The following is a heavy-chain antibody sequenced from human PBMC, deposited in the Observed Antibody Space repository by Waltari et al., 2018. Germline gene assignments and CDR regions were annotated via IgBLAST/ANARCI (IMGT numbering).Heavy chain of an antibody. Sequence: EVQLVQSGAEVKKPGESLKISCKGSGYSFTSYWIGWVRQMPGKGLEWMGIIYPVDSETRDSPSGQGQVTSAADKSISTAYLQWSSLKASDTAMYDCARLGYGGNSGSFDYWGQGTLVTVSS. V-gene: IGHV5-51*01. CDR3: ARLGYGGNSGSFDY. CDR2: IYPVDSET. D-gene: IGHD5-12*01. J-gene: IGHJ4*02. CDR1: GYSFTSYW.